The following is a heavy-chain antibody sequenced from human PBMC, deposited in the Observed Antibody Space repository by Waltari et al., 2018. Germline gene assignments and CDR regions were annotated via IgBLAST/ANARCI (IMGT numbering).Heavy chain of an antibody. D-gene: IGHD3-3*01. CDR1: GFTFSSYA. CDR2: MRVNGGST. V-gene: IGHV3-23*01. Sequence: EVQLLESGGGLVQPGGSLRLSCAASGFTFSSYAMSWVRQAPGKGLEWVSSMRVNGGSTYYADSVKGRFTISRDNSKNTLYLQMTSLGAEDTAVYYCANVYDFWSGSTYAMDVWGQGTTVTVSS. J-gene: IGHJ6*02. CDR3: ANVYDFWSGSTYAMDV.